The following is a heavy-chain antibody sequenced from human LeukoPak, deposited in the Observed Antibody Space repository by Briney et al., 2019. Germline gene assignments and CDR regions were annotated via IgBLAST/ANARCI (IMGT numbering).Heavy chain of an antibody. Sequence: SETLSLTCAVYGGSFSGYYWSWIRQPPGKGLEWIGGINHSGSTNYNPSLKSRVTISVDTSKNQFSLKLSSVTAADTAVYYCAREQVYCSGGSYSRGWFDPWGQGTLVTVSS. J-gene: IGHJ5*02. CDR1: GGSFSGYY. CDR2: INHSGST. CDR3: AREQVYCSGGSYSRGWFDP. V-gene: IGHV4-34*01. D-gene: IGHD2-15*01.